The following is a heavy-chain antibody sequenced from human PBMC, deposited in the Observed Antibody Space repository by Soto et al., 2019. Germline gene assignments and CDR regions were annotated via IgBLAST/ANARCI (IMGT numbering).Heavy chain of an antibody. CDR3: AKDRVESGLGEIDY. D-gene: IGHD3-16*01. CDR2: ISYDGSKK. V-gene: IGHV3-30*18. J-gene: IGHJ4*02. CDR1: GFSFSNNG. Sequence: QVQLVESGGGVVQPGRPLRLSCAASGFSFSNNGMHWVRQAPGKGLEWVAIISYDGSKKYYADSVEGRFTISRDNSKNTLYLQMDSLRAEDTAIYYCAKDRVESGLGEIDYWGQGTLVTVSS.